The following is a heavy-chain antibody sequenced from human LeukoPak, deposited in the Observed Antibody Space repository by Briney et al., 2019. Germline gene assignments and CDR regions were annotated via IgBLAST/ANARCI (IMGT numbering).Heavy chain of an antibody. J-gene: IGHJ3*02. D-gene: IGHD6-19*01. V-gene: IGHV6-1*01. Sequence: SQTLSLTCAISGDSVSSNSAAWNWIRQSPSRGLEWLGRTYYRSKWYNDYAVSVKSRITINPDTSKNQFSLQLNSVTPEDTAVYYCARGEAQWLVLYDAFGIWGQGTMVTVSS. CDR3: ARGEAQWLVLYDAFGI. CDR2: TYYRSKWYN. CDR1: GDSVSSNSAA.